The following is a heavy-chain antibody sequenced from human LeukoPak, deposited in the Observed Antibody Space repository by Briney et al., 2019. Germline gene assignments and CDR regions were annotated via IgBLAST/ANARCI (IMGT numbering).Heavy chain of an antibody. Sequence: PGGSLRLSCTVSGFTVSSNSMSWVRQAPGKGLEWVSFIYSGGNTHNSDSVKGRFTISRDNSKNTLYLQMNSLRTEDTALYYCVKDWGSYFASGSSYFDYWGQGILVTVSS. J-gene: IGHJ4*02. CDR1: GFTVSSNS. CDR3: VKDWGSYFASGSSYFDY. CDR2: IYSGGNT. V-gene: IGHV3-53*05. D-gene: IGHD3-16*01.